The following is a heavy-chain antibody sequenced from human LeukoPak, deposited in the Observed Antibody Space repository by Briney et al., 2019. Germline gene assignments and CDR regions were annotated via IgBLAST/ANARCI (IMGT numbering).Heavy chain of an antibody. CDR1: GFTFSSYA. D-gene: IGHD3-22*01. Sequence: GGSLRLSCAASGFTFSSYAMSWVRQAPGKGLEWVSAISGSGGSTYYADSVKGRFTISRDNSKNTLYLQMNSLRAEDTAVYYCARDGGYYYDSSGYFHFDYWGQGTLVTVSS. V-gene: IGHV3-23*01. J-gene: IGHJ4*02. CDR3: ARDGGYYYDSSGYFHFDY. CDR2: ISGSGGST.